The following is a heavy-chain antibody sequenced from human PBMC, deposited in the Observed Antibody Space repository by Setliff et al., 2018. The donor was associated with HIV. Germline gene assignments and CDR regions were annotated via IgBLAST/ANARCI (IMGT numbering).Heavy chain of an antibody. CDR1: GYTFTSYG. D-gene: IGHD1-1*01. CDR3: AGGLVSQKVPFDP. V-gene: IGHV1-18*01. Sequence: GASVKVSCKASGYTFTSYGISWVRQAPGQGLEWMGWISAYNGNTNYAQKLQGRVTMTTDTSTSTAYMELSSLGSEDTAVYYCAGGLVSQKVPFDPWGQGTLVTVSS. CDR2: ISAYNGNT. J-gene: IGHJ5*02.